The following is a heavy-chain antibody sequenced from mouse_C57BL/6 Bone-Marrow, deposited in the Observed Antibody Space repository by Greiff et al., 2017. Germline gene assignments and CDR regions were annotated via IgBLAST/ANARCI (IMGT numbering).Heavy chain of an antibody. CDR1: GYTFTSYW. V-gene: IGHV1-50*01. CDR2: IDPSDSYT. J-gene: IGHJ1*03. CDR3: ARDIITTVVATPYWYFDV. D-gene: IGHD1-1*01. Sequence: QVQLQQPGAELVKPGASVKLSCKASGYTFTSYWMQWVKQRPGQGLAWIGEIDPSDSYTNYNQKFKGKATLTVDTSSSTAYMQLSSLTSADSAVYYFARDIITTVVATPYWYFDVWGTGTTVTVSS.